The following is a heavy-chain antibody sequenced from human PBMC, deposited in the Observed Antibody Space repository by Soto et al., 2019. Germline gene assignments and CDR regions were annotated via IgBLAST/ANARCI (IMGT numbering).Heavy chain of an antibody. J-gene: IGHJ6*02. CDR1: GFTVSSNY. D-gene: IGHD6-6*01. CDR2: IYSGGST. CDR3: ARGKAARGYYYYGMDV. V-gene: IGHV3-53*01. Sequence: GGSLRLSCAASGFTVSSNYMSWVRQAPGKGLEWVSVIYSGGSTYYADSVKGRFTISRDNSKNTLYLQMNSLRAEDTAVYYCARGKAARGYYYYGMDVWGQGTTVTVSS.